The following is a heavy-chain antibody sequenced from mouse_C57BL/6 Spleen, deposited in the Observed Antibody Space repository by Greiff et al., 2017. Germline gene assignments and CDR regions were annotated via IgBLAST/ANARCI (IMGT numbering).Heavy chain of an antibody. J-gene: IGHJ1*03. CDR3: ARSGNWDFDV. CDR1: GYAFTNYL. V-gene: IGHV1-54*01. Sequence: QVQLKQSGAELVRPGTSVKVSCKASGYAFTNYLIEWVKQRPGQGLEWIGVINPGSGGTNYNEKFKGKATLTADKSSSTAYMQLSSLTSEDSAVYFCARSGNWDFDVWGTGTTVTVSS. CDR2: INPGSGGT.